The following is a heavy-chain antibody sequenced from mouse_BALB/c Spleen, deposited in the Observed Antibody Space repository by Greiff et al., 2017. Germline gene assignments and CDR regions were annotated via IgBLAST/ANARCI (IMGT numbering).Heavy chain of an antibody. CDR3: ARDRSLTGTYAMDY. CDR1: GFSLTSYG. J-gene: IGHJ4*01. CDR2: IWAGGST. V-gene: IGHV2-9*02. D-gene: IGHD4-1*01. Sequence: VKLVESGPGLVAPSQSLSITCTVSGFSLTSYGVHWVRQPPGKGLEWLGVIWAGGSTNYNSALMSRLSISKDNSKSQVFLKMNSLQTDDTAMYYCARDRSLTGTYAMDYWGQGTSVTVSS.